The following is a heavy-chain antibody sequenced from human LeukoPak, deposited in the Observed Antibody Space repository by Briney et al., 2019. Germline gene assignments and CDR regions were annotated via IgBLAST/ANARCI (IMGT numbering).Heavy chain of an antibody. J-gene: IGHJ4*02. CDR3: ARRASGSSWPFDY. CDR1: GFTFSSYG. CDR2: ISYDGSNK. V-gene: IGHV3-30*03. Sequence: GGSLRLSCAASGFTFSSYGMHWVRQAPGKGLEWVAVISYDGSNKYYADSVKGRFTISRDNSKNTLYLQMNSLRAEDTAVYYCARRASGSSWPFDYWGQGTLVTVSS. D-gene: IGHD6-13*01.